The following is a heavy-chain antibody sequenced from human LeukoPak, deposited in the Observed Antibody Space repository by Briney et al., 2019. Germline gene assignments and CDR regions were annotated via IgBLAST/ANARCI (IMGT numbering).Heavy chain of an antibody. J-gene: IGHJ4*02. Sequence: PSETLSLTCTVSGGSISSSSYYWGWIRPPPGKGLGWIGSMYYSGSAYYNPSLKSRVTISVDTSKSQFSLKLSSVTAADTAVYFCASFRDGYTLNFWGQGTLVTVSS. D-gene: IGHD5-24*01. CDR3: ASFRDGYTLNF. V-gene: IGHV4-39*01. CDR1: GGSISSSSYY. CDR2: MYYSGSA.